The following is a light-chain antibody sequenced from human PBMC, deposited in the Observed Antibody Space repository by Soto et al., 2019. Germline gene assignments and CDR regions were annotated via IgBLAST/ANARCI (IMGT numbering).Light chain of an antibody. CDR3: QQSYSTLIFT. J-gene: IGKJ3*01. CDR1: HDIGNS. V-gene: IGKV1-33*01. Sequence: DIQMTQSPPSLSASVGDKVTITCQASHDIGNSLNWYQDKPGQPPKLVIYDAYNLETGVPSTFSGNGYGTDFTFTISSLRPEDIATYYCQQSYSTLIFTFGPGTKVDIK. CDR2: DAY.